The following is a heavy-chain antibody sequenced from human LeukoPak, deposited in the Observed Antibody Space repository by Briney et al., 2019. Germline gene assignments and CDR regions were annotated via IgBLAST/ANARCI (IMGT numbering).Heavy chain of an antibody. CDR1: GDSVSSKNCA. V-gene: IGHV6-1*01. D-gene: IGHD6-19*01. Sequence: SQTLSVTCAISGDSVSSKNCAWNWVRQSPSRGLEWLGRTYYRSKWYSDYAESVQGRMAINTDTSKNEFSLQLHSVTPEDTAVYYCARDLGTSGWYTFDYWGQGTLVTVSS. CDR2: TYYRSKWYS. CDR3: ARDLGTSGWYTFDY. J-gene: IGHJ4*02.